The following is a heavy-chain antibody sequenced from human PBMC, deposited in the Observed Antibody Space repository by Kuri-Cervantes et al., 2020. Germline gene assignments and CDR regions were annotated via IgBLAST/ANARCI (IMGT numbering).Heavy chain of an antibody. J-gene: IGHJ6*02. CDR2: IKQDGSEK. V-gene: IGHV3-7*01. D-gene: IGHD5-12*01. CDR1: GFTFSSYW. CDR3: ARENDYSSGYDWDYYYYGMDV. Sequence: GGSLRLSCAASGFTFSSYWMSWVRQAPGKGLEWVANIKQDGSEKYYVDSVKGRFTISRDNAKNSLYLQMNSLRAEDTAVYYCARENDYSSGYDWDYYYYGMDVWGQGTTVTVSS.